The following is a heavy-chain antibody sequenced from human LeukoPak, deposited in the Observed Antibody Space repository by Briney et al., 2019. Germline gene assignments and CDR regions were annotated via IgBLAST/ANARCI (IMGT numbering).Heavy chain of an antibody. D-gene: IGHD3-22*01. CDR2: IYHSGST. J-gene: IGHJ4*02. CDR1: AYSISSGFY. CDR3: ARGGDYYDSRTDFDY. Sequence: PSETLSLTCTVSAYSISSGFYWGWTRQPPGKGLEWIGSIYHSGSTYYNPSLKSRVTISVDTSKNQFSLKLSSVTAADTAVYYCARGGDYYDSRTDFDYWGQGTLVTVSS. V-gene: IGHV4-38-2*02.